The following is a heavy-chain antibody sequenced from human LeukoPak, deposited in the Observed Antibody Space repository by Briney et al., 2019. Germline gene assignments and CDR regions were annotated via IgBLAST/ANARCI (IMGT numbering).Heavy chain of an antibody. D-gene: IGHD3-3*01. CDR1: GGSISSYY. Sequence: SETLSLTCTVSGGSISSYYWSWIRQPPGKGLEWIGYIYYSGSTNYNPSLKSRVTISVDTSKNQFSLKLSSVTAADTAVYYCASGPVVRFLEWTPYYYYYMDVWGKGTTVTVSS. V-gene: IGHV4-59*01. CDR3: ASGPVVRFLEWTPYYYYYMDV. J-gene: IGHJ6*03. CDR2: IYYSGST.